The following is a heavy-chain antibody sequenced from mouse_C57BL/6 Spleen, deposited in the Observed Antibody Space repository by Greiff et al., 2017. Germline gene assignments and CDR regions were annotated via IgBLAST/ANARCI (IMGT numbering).Heavy chain of an antibody. D-gene: IGHD1-1*01. V-gene: IGHV1-61*01. Sequence: QVQLKQPGAELVRPGSSVKLSCKASGYTFTSYWMDWVKQRPGQGLEWIGNIYPSDSETHYNQKFKDKATLTVDKSSSTAYMQRSSLTSEDSAVYYCARGGTTVVFDYWGQGTTLTVSS. J-gene: IGHJ2*01. CDR2: IYPSDSET. CDR1: GYTFTSYW. CDR3: ARGGTTVVFDY.